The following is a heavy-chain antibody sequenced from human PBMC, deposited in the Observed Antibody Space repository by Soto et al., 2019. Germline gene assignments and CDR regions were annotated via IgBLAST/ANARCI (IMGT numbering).Heavy chain of an antibody. CDR2: ISGSGGST. CDR3: ANDKRGPYDSSGTRYYYYYGMDV. J-gene: IGHJ6*02. Sequence: GGSLRLSCAASGFTFSSYAMSWVRQAPGKGLEWVSAISGSGGSTYYADSVKGRFTISRDNSKNTLYLQMNSLRAEDTAVYYCANDKRGPYDSSGTRYYYYYGMDVWGQGTTVTVSS. V-gene: IGHV3-23*01. D-gene: IGHD3-22*01. CDR1: GFTFSSYA.